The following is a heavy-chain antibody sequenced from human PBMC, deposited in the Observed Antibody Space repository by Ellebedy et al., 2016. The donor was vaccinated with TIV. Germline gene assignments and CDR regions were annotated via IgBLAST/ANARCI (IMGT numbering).Heavy chain of an antibody. J-gene: IGHJ6*02. CDR1: GFTFSHYD. CDR2: ISDDGSNK. D-gene: IGHD3-10*01. Sequence: GESLKISXAASGFTFSHYDIHWVRQAPGKGLEWVALISDDGSNKYYTDSVKGRFTISRDSSNFRVYLQMNSLKVEDTAVYYCARARELWFGELDSLDYYYGMDVWGQGTTVTVSS. CDR3: ARARELWFGELDSLDYYYGMDV. V-gene: IGHV3-30*03.